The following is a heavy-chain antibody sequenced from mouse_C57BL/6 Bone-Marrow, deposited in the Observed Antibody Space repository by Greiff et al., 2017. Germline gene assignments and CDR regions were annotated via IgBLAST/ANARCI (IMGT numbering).Heavy chain of an antibody. J-gene: IGHJ4*01. D-gene: IGHD1-1*01. CDR2: ISNGGGST. CDR3: ARRELRRYYYAMDY. Sequence: EVQLVESGGGLVQPGGSLKLSCAASGFTFSDYYMYWVRQTPEKRLEWVAYISNGGGSTYYPDTVKGRFTISRDNAKNTLYLQMSRLKSEDTAMYYCARRELRRYYYAMDYWGQGTSVTVSS. V-gene: IGHV5-12*01. CDR1: GFTFSDYY.